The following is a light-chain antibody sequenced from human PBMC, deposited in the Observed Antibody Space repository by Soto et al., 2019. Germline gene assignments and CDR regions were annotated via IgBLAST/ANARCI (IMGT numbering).Light chain of an antibody. CDR3: EQYRTSPWS. CDR2: GAS. Sequence: DIVLTQSPGTLSLSPGEGATLSCRASQTIGSNYLAWYQHEPGQAPRLLIQGASSRATAVPDRFSGSGSGTDFPLTTGTLEPDDFAVYSCEQYRTSPWSFGPVTKVEI. J-gene: IGKJ1*01. V-gene: IGKV3-20*01. CDR1: QTIGSNY.